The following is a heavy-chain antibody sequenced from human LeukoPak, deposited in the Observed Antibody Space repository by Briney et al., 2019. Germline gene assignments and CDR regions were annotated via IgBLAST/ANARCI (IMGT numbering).Heavy chain of an antibody. Sequence: GGSLRLSCAASGFTFRSYGMNWLRQAPGEGLEWVSYISSSDSLKYYADPVKGRFTISRDNAKISLYLQMNSLRAEDTAVYYCAREDYYGSGSYMRYFYYYDMDVWGKGTTVTVSS. CDR1: GFTFRSYG. D-gene: IGHD3-10*01. V-gene: IGHV3-48*03. CDR3: AREDYYGSGSYMRYFYYYDMDV. CDR2: ISSSDSLK. J-gene: IGHJ6*04.